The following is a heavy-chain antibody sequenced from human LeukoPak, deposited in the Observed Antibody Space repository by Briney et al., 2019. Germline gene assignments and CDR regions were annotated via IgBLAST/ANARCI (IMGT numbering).Heavy chain of an antibody. V-gene: IGHV3-23*01. D-gene: IGHD3-10*01. J-gene: IGHJ6*02. CDR1: GSTFSNYA. CDR3: AKVPYPDYGSWRPPFMDV. Sequence: PGGSLRLSCAASGSTFSNYALSWVRQAPGKGLEWVSTISDTSTNTYYADSVTGRFTISRDNSMNTLYLQMNSLRAEDTAIYFCAKVPYPDYGSWRPPFMDVWGQGTTVAVSS. CDR2: ISDTSTNT.